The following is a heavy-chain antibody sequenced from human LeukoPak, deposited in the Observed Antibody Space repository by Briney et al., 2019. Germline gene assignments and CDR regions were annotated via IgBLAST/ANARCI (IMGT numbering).Heavy chain of an antibody. CDR2: ISYDGSNK. CDR1: GFTFSSYA. J-gene: IGHJ4*02. CDR3: ARADKYYYDSSGYYYEDY. V-gene: IGHV3-30*04. Sequence: PGGSLRLSCAASGFTFSSYAMHWVRQAPGKGLEWVAVISYDGSNKYYADSVKGRFTISRDNSKNTLYLQMNSLRAEDTAVYYCARADKYYYDSSGYYYEDYWGQGTLVTVSS. D-gene: IGHD3-22*01.